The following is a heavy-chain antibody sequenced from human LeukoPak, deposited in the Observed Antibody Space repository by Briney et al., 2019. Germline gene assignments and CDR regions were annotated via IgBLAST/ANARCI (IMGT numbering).Heavy chain of an antibody. CDR2: IRSKAYGGTT. D-gene: IGHD3-9*01. CDR3: SRAVLTYYGVLTGDPRPYFDY. CDR1: GFTFGDYA. J-gene: IGHJ4*02. Sequence: PGGSLRLSCTASGFTFGDYAMSWFRQAPGKGLEWVAFIRSKAYGGTTEYAASVKDRFTISRDDSKTIAYLHMTSLKAEDTAVYYCSRAVLTYYGVLTGDPRPYFDYWGQGTLVTVSS. V-gene: IGHV3-49*03.